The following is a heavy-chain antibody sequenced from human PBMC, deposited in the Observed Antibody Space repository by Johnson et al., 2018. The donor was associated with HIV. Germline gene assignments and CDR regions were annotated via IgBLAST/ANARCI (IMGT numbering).Heavy chain of an antibody. CDR2: IWYNGSNK. D-gene: IGHD6-6*01. Sequence: VQLVESGGGVVQPGRSLRLSCAASGFTFNNYAMHWVRQAPGKGLEWVAIIWYNGSNKSYAKSVKGRFTISRDNSRNTLYLQMNSLRAEDTAVYYCARVASIALRPDAFDIWGQGTMVTVSS. J-gene: IGHJ3*02. CDR3: ARVASIALRPDAFDI. V-gene: IGHV3-33*01. CDR1: GFTFNNYA.